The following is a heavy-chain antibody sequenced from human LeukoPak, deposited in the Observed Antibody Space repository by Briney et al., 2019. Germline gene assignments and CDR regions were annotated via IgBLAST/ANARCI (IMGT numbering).Heavy chain of an antibody. Sequence: SETLSLTCAVYGGSFSGYYWSWIRQPPGKGLEWIGEINHSGSTNYNPSLKSRVTISVDTSKNQFSLKLSSVTAADTAVYYCGRASGSYHDYWGQGTLVTVSS. D-gene: IGHD1-26*01. CDR1: GGSFSGYY. J-gene: IGHJ4*02. CDR3: GRASGSYHDY. CDR2: INHSGST. V-gene: IGHV4-34*01.